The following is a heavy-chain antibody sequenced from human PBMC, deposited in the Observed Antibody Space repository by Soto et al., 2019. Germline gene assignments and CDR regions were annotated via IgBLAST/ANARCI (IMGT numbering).Heavy chain of an antibody. V-gene: IGHV4-4*02. CDR2: IYHSGST. J-gene: IGHJ4*02. CDR1: GGSISGFNW. D-gene: IGHD6-13*01. Sequence: QVQLQESGPGLVKPSGTLSLTCAVSGGSISGFNWWSWVRQPPGKGLEWVGEIYHSGSTNYNPSLKRRVPISVDKSKIQFSLISKSVTAAVTAVYYCARGVVGSSWIFDFWGQGILVTVSS. CDR3: ARGVVGSSWIFDF.